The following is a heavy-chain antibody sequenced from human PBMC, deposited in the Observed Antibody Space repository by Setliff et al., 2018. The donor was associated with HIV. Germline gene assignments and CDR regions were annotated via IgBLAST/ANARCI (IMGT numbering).Heavy chain of an antibody. CDR3: AKDLITNYYDSSGYFDY. V-gene: IGHV3-23*01. J-gene: IGHJ4*02. CDR2: ISGSGGST. Sequence: PSETLRLSCAASGFTFSSYAMSWVRQAPGKGLEWVSAISGSGGSTYYADSVKGRFTISRDDSKNTLYLQMNSLRAEDTAVYYCAKDLITNYYDSSGYFDYWGQGTLVTVSS. D-gene: IGHD3-22*01. CDR1: GFTFSSYA.